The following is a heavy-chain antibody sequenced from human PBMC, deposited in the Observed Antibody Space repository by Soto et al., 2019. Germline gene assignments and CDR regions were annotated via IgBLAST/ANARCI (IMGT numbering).Heavy chain of an antibody. CDR3: AKCSVGTVRSSGWCNWFDP. D-gene: IGHD6-19*01. Sequence: EVRLLESGGGLAQPGGSLRLSCAASGFTFSSSAMNWVRQAPGKGLEWVSSIRVGGGDTFYADSVRGRFTVSRDNSSNTLYLPMTSLRAEDTAIYYWAKCSVGTVRSSGWCNWFDPWGQGTLVTVSS. V-gene: IGHV3-23*01. J-gene: IGHJ5*02. CDR2: IRVGGGDT. CDR1: GFTFSSSA.